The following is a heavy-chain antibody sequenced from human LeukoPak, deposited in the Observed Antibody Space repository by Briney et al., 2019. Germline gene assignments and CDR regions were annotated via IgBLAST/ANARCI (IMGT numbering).Heavy chain of an antibody. CDR1: GGSFSGYY. CDR2: INHSGST. D-gene: IGHD3-22*01. Sequence: SETLSLTCAVYGGSFSGYYWSWIRQPPGKGLEWIGEINHSGSTNYHPSLKSRVTISVDTSKNQFSLKLRSVTAADTAVYYWARLVSGYYDSSGYWPESWAFDYWGQGTLVTVSS. V-gene: IGHV4-34*01. CDR3: ARLVSGYYDSSGYWPESWAFDY. J-gene: IGHJ4*02.